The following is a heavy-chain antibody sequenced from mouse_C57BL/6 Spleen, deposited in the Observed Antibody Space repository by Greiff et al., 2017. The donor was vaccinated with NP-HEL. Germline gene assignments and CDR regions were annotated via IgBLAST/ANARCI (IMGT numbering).Heavy chain of an antibody. V-gene: IGHV1-64*01. CDR1: GYTFTSYW. J-gene: IGHJ1*03. CDR2: IHPNSGST. Sequence: QVQLQQPGAELVKPGASVKLSCKASGYTFTSYWMHGVKQRPGQGLEWIGMIHPNSGSTNYNEKFKSKATLTVDKSSSTAYMQLSSLTSEDSAVYYCGGGNYGSSYGYFDVWGTGTTVTVSS. D-gene: IGHD1-1*01. CDR3: GGGNYGSSYGYFDV.